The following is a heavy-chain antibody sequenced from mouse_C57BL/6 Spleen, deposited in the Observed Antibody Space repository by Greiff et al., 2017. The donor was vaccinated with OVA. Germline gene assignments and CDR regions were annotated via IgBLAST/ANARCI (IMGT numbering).Heavy chain of an antibody. V-gene: IGHV1-15*01. CDR1: GYTFTDYK. Sequence: VQRVESGAELVRPGASVTLSCKASGYTFTDYKMHWVKQTPVHGLEWIGAIDPETGGTAYNQKFKGKAILTADKSSSTAYMELRSLTSEDSAVYYCTRYNLGKGYFDVWGTGTTVTVSS. D-gene: IGHD1-3*01. CDR3: TRYNLGKGYFDV. CDR2: IDPETGGT. J-gene: IGHJ1*03.